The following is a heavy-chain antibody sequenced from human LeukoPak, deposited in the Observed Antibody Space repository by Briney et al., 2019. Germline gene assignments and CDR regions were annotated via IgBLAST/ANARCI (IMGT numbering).Heavy chain of an antibody. V-gene: IGHV1-2*02. J-gene: IGHJ3*02. CDR2: INPNSGGT. D-gene: IGHD2-2*01. Sequence: EASVKVSCKASGYTFTGYYMHWVRQAPGQGREWMGWINPNSGGTNYAQKFQGRVTMTRDTSISTAYMELSRLRSDDTAVYYCARGLPADPGAFDIWGQGTMVTVSS. CDR3: ARGLPADPGAFDI. CDR1: GYTFTGYY.